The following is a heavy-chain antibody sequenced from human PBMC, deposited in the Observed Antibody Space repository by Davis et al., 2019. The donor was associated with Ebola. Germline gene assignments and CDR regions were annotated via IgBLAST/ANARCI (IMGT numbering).Heavy chain of an antibody. V-gene: IGHV1-2*02. D-gene: IGHD4-17*01. CDR1: GYTFTNYY. Sequence: ASSVQVSCKASGYTFTNYYMHWVRQAPGQRLEWMGMINPNDGRTIYAQKFQGRVTMTRDTSISTAYMELSRLRSDDTAVYYCATFMTTVTGVDYWGQGTLVTVSS. CDR2: INPNDGRT. CDR3: ATFMTTVTGVDY. J-gene: IGHJ4*02.